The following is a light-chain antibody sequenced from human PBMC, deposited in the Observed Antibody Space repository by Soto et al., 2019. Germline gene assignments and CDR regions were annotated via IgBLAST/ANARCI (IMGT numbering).Light chain of an antibody. CDR2: EVS. CDR1: SSDVGGYNY. CDR3: SSYSSISTHV. Sequence: QSVLTQPASVSGSPGQSITIPCTGTSSDVGGYNYISWFQQHPGKAPKLMIYEVSDRPSGVSNRFSGSKSGNTASLTISGLQAEDEADYYCSSYSSISTHVFGNGTKVTVL. V-gene: IGLV2-14*01. J-gene: IGLJ1*01.